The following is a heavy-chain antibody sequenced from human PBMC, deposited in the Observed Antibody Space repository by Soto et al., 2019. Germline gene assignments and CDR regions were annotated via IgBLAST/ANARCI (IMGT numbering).Heavy chain of an antibody. J-gene: IGHJ4*02. CDR1: GDSVTNYF. D-gene: IGHD2-8*01. Sequence: SETLSLTCTVSGDSVTNYFWSWMRQPPGKGLEWIGHIYHGGRTNYSPSLRSRVTMSLYSAKNQFSLNLSSVTAADTAVYFCARDPGYCTNGVCPIFDFWGQGLLVT. CDR2: IYHGGRT. CDR3: ARDPGYCTNGVCPIFDF. V-gene: IGHV4-59*02.